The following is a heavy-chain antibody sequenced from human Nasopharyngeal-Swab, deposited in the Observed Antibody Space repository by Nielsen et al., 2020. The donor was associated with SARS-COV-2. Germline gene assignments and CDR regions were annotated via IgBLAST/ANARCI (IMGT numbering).Heavy chain of an antibody. CDR3: ARGRFYDILTGHLYYYYGMDV. CDR1: GYTFTSYA. CDR2: IIPIFGTA. Sequence: SVKVSCKASGYTFTSYAMNWVRQAPGQGLEWMGGIIPIFGTANYAQKFQGRVTITADESTSTAYMELSSLRSEDTAVYYCARGRFYDILTGHLYYYYGMDVWGQGTTVTVSS. D-gene: IGHD3-9*01. V-gene: IGHV1-69*13. J-gene: IGHJ6*02.